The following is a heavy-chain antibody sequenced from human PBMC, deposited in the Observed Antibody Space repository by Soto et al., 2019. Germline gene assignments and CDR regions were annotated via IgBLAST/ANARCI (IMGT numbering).Heavy chain of an antibody. V-gene: IGHV3-49*03. CDR1: GFTFGDYA. D-gene: IGHD3-22*01. J-gene: IGHJ4*02. CDR2: IRSKAYGGTT. CDR3: TRAYYYDSSGYYRY. Sequence: GGSLRLSCTASGFTFGDYAMSWFRQAPGKGLEWVGFIRSKAYGGTTEYAASVKGRFTISRDDSESIAYLQVNSLKTEDTAVYYCTRAYYYDSSGYYRYRGQGTLVTVSS.